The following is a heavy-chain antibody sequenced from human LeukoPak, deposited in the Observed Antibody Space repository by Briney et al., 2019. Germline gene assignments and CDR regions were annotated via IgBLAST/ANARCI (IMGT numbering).Heavy chain of an antibody. CDR2: INQNGGEK. CDR1: GFTFSGYW. V-gene: IGHV3-7*01. J-gene: IGHJ4*02. CDR3: ARYRHLGY. Sequence: PGGSLRPSCADSGFTFSGYWMNWVRQAPGKGLEWVANINQNGGEKYYVDSVKGRFTISRDNGKNSLYLQMNSLRAEDTAVYYCARYRHLGYWGQGTLVTVSS.